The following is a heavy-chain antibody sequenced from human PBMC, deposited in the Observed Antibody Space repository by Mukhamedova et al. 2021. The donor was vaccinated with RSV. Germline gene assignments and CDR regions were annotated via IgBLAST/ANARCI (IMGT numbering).Heavy chain of an antibody. Sequence: APGQSLQWLGWIKGANGNTKLSQKIRDRVTIIRDTSASTTSLKLGGLTSADTAIYYCARGTELLIGPHFDLWGQGTLVTVAP. J-gene: IGHJ4*02. CDR2: IKGANGNT. D-gene: IGHD1-7*01. CDR3: ARGTELLIGPHFDL. V-gene: IGHV1-3*01.